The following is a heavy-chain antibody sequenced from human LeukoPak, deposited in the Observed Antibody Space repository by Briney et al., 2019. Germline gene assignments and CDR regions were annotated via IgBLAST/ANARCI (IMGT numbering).Heavy chain of an antibody. V-gene: IGHV3-23*01. J-gene: IGHJ4*02. D-gene: IGHD2-2*02. CDR1: GFTFSSYA. Sequence: GGSLRPSCAASGFTFSSYAVSWVRQTPGKGLEWVSAISGSGGSTYYADSVKGRFTISRDNSKNTLYLQMNSLRAEDTAVYYCARAARVPAAIRLDYFDYWGQGTLVTVSS. CDR3: ARAARVPAAIRLDYFDY. CDR2: ISGSGGST.